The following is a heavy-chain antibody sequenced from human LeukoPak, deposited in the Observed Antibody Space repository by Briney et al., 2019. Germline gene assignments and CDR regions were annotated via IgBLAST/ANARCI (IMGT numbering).Heavy chain of an antibody. CDR3: ASYGRTMMGFDY. Sequence: GGSLRLSCAASGFTFSSYWMHWVRQAPGKGLVWVSRINSDGSSTSYADSVKGRFTISRDNAKNTLYLQMNSLRAEDTVVYYCASYGRTMMGFDYWGQGTLVTVSS. D-gene: IGHD3-22*01. CDR1: GFTFSSYW. CDR2: INSDGSST. J-gene: IGHJ4*02. V-gene: IGHV3-74*01.